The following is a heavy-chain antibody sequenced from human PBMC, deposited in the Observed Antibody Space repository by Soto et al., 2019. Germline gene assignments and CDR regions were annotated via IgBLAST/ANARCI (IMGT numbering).Heavy chain of an antibody. V-gene: IGHV3-7*04. CDR2: IKQDGSEK. Sequence: PGGSLRLSCTASGFTLSGYWMSWVRQAPGKGLEWVANIKQDGSEKHYVDSVKGRFTISRDNAKNSLYLQMNSLRAEDTAVYYCASEQGWKRAFDIWGQGTMVTVS. CDR1: GFTLSGYW. J-gene: IGHJ3*02. CDR3: ASEQGWKRAFDI. D-gene: IGHD1-1*01.